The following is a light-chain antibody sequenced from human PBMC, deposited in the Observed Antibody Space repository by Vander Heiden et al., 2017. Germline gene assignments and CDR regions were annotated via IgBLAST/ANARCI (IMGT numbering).Light chain of an antibody. J-gene: IGKJ3*01. CDR2: DAS. V-gene: IGKV3-11*01. Sequence: DIVLTQSPATLSLSPGERATLSCRASQSVSSYLAWYQQKPGQAPRLLIYDASNRATGIKARFSGSGYGTDFTLTISSLEPEDFAVYYCQQRNYGPQRFTFGHGTKVDIK. CDR3: QQRNYGPQRFT. CDR1: QSVSSY.